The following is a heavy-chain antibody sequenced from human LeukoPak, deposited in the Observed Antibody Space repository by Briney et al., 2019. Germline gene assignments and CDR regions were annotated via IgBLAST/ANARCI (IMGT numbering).Heavy chain of an antibody. J-gene: IGHJ3*02. Sequence: SETLSLTCTVSGGSISSNYWSWIRQPPGKGLEWIGYIYYSGSTNYNPSLKSRVPISVDTSKNQFSLKLSSVTAADTAVYYCARREVTETDAFDIWGQGTMVSVSS. D-gene: IGHD4-23*01. CDR3: ARREVTETDAFDI. CDR2: IYYSGST. V-gene: IGHV4-59*01. CDR1: GGSISSNY.